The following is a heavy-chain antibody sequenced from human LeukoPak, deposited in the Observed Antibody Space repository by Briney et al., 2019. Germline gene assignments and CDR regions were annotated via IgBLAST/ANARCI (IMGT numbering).Heavy chain of an antibody. CDR1: GGSVSRGGYY. CDR3: ATADWESFYFDS. D-gene: IGHD1-26*01. J-gene: IGHJ4*02. Sequence: PSETLSLTCTVSGGSVSRGGYYWNWIRQHPGKGLEWIGFTSYSEGTYYNPSLMSRTTISVDISQNQFSLKMRDVTAADTAVYFCATADWESFYFDSWGQGALVAVSS. V-gene: IGHV4-31*03. CDR2: TSYSEGT.